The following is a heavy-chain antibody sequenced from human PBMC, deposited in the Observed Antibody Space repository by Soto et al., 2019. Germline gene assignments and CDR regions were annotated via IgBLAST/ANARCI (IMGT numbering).Heavy chain of an antibody. CDR3: AKENNYYDSSGYYYLPDY. D-gene: IGHD3-22*01. Sequence: GGSLRLSCAASGFTFSSYAMSWVRQAPGKGLEWVSAISGSGGSTYYADSVKGRFTISRDNSKNTLYLQMNSLRAEDTAVYYCAKENNYYDSSGYYYLPDYWGQGTLVTVSS. V-gene: IGHV3-23*01. J-gene: IGHJ4*02. CDR2: ISGSGGST. CDR1: GFTFSSYA.